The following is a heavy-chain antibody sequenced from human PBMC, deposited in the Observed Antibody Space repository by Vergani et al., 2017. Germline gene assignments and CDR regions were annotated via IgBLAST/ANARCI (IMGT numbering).Heavy chain of an antibody. CDR1: GFALSTSGMS. V-gene: IGHV2-70*01. J-gene: IGHJ4*02. D-gene: IGHD3-16*01. Sequence: QVTLRESGPALVKPTQTLTLTCTFSGFALSTSGMSVSWIRQPPGKVLEWLALIDWDDDKYYSKSLKTRLTIPKDTSKNQVVLTMTGMAPVDTATYYCVRTTYYDYVWGSYVDYWGQGTLVTVSS. CDR2: IDWDDDK. CDR3: VRTTYYDYVWGSYVDY.